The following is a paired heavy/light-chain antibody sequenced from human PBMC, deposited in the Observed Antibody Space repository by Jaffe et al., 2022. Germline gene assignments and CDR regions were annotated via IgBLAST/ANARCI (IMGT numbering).Heavy chain of an antibody. CDR1: GFTFSSSA. Sequence: EVQLLESGGGLVQPGGSLRLSCAASGFTFSSSAMSWVRQAPGEGLEWVSAICNGGGCTYYADSVKGRFTISRDNSKNTLYLQMNSLRAEDTALYYCANGGYCSAGSCYGRYYMDVWGKGTTVTVSS. J-gene: IGHJ6*03. D-gene: IGHD2-15*01. CDR3: ANGGYCSAGSCYGRYYMDV. CDR2: ICNGGGCT. V-gene: IGHV3-23*01.
Light chain of an antibody. CDR1: QSVSSSY. Sequence: EIVLTQSPGTLSLSPGERATLSCRASQSVSSSYLAWYQQKPGQAPRLLIYGASSRATGIPDRFSGSGSGTDFTLTISRLEPEDFAVYYCQQYDGSPPYTFGQGTKLEIK. V-gene: IGKV3-20*01. CDR2: GAS. CDR3: QQYDGSPPYT. J-gene: IGKJ2*01.